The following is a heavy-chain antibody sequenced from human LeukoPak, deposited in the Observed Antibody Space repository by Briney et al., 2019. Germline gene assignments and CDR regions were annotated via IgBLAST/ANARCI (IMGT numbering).Heavy chain of an antibody. Sequence: YSMNWVRQAPGKGLECVSSISSSSSYIYYADSVKGRFTISRDNAKNSLYLQMNSLRAEDTAVYYCARDLVDSSWYGGYYYYGMDVWGQGTTVTVSS. V-gene: IGHV3-21*01. CDR2: ISSSSSYI. J-gene: IGHJ6*02. CDR3: ARDLVDSSWYGGYYYYGMDV. D-gene: IGHD6-13*01. CDR1: YS.